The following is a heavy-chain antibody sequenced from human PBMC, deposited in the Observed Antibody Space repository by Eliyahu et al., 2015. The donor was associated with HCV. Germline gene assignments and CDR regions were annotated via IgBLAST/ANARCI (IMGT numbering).Heavy chain of an antibody. D-gene: IGHD2-8*01. J-gene: IGHJ5*01. CDR3: ARTTNGYKWFDS. CDR1: GGSIRSSSHY. Sequence: QLQLQESGPGLVKPSETLSLSCTVAGGSIRSSSHYWGWIRQPPGKGLEWIGSIHFCGSTYYNPSLKSRVTISVETSKNQISLKLSSVTAADTAVFYCARTTNGYKWFDSWGQGTLVTVSS. V-gene: IGHV4-39*01. CDR2: IHFCGST.